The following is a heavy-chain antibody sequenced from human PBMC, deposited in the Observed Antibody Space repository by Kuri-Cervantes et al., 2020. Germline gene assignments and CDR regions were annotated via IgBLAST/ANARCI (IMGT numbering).Heavy chain of an antibody. CDR1: GFTFSSYA. Sequence: GGSLRLSCAASGFTFSSYAMSWVRQAPGKGLEWVSAISGSGGSTYYADSVKGRFTISRVNSKNTLYLQMNSLRAEDTAVYYCAKAAPGYGDYGAIPPFDYWGQGTLVTVSS. J-gene: IGHJ4*02. D-gene: IGHD4-17*01. CDR3: AKAAPGYGDYGAIPPFDY. CDR2: ISGSGGST. V-gene: IGHV3-23*01.